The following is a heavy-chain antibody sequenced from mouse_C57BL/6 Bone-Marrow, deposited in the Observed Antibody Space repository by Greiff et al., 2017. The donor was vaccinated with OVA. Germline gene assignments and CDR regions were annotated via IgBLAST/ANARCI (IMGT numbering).Heavy chain of an antibody. D-gene: IGHD1-1*01. CDR1: GYTFTGYW. Sequence: QVQLQQSGAELMKPGASVKLSCKATGYTFTGYWIEWVKQRPGHGLEWIGEILPGSGSTTYNEKFKGKATFTADTSSNTAYMQLSSLTTEDSAIYYCARGYGSKVFAYWGQGTLVTVSA. V-gene: IGHV1-9*01. CDR2: ILPGSGST. J-gene: IGHJ3*01. CDR3: ARGYGSKVFAY.